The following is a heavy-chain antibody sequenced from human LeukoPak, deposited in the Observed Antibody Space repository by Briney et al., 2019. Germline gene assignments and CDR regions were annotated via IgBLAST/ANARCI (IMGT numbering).Heavy chain of an antibody. V-gene: IGHV4-34*01. CDR3: AGGPNIGDDNLTGYYTPFDY. D-gene: IGHD3-9*01. Sequence: SETLSHTCAVYGGSFSGYYWSWIRQPPGKGLEWIGEINHSGSTNYTPSLKSRVTISVDTSKNQFSLKPSCVTAAELGVYYWAGGPNIGDDNLTGYYTPFDYWGQGTLVTVSS. J-gene: IGHJ4*02. CDR1: GGSFSGYY. CDR2: INHSGST.